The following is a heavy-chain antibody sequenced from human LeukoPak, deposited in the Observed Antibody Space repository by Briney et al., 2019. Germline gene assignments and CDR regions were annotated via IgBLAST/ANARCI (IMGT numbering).Heavy chain of an antibody. J-gene: IGHJ4*02. V-gene: IGHV3-23*01. CDR2: ISATGGNT. CDR1: GFTLSSYA. D-gene: IGHD6-13*01. CDR3: AKGTLYSSRNYFDY. Sequence: PGGSLRLSCAASGFTLSSYAMTWVRQAPGKGLEWVSGISATGGNTYYADSVNGRFTISRDNSRNTLYLLLNSLRADDTAVYYCAKGTLYSSRNYFDYWGQGTLVTVSS.